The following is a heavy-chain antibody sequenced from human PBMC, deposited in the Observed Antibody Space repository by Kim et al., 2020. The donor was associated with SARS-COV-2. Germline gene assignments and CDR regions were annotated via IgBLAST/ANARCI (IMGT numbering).Heavy chain of an antibody. CDR3: ARDPVRSYDSTVYYQDY. CDR1: GFTFSNYA. D-gene: IGHD3-22*01. V-gene: IGHV3-33*05. CDR2: MSYDGSDK. J-gene: IGHJ4*02. Sequence: GGSLRLSCAASGFTFSNYAMHWVRQAPGKGLEWVAFMSYDGSDKYYVDSVKGRFTISRDNSKTTLYLQMNSLRAEDTAVYYCARDPVRSYDSTVYYQDYWGQGTLVTVSS.